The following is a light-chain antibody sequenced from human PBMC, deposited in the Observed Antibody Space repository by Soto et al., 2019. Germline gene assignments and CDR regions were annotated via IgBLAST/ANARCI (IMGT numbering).Light chain of an antibody. Sequence: DIQITQSPSSLSASVGDRVTVTCRASQSITTYLNWYQQKPGKAPKLLIYAASRLQRGVPSRFSGSRSGTDFTLTISSLQPEDFANYYCQQSYSAPQTFGQGTKVDIK. CDR3: QQSYSAPQT. J-gene: IGKJ1*01. CDR2: AAS. CDR1: QSITTY. V-gene: IGKV1-39*01.